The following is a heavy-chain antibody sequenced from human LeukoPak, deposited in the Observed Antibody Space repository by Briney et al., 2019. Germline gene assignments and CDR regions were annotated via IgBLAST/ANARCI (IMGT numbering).Heavy chain of an antibody. V-gene: IGHV3-30*02. CDR1: GFTFSSSG. CDR3: ARDQGYFDSSGYQYYFDS. D-gene: IGHD3-22*01. J-gene: IGHJ4*02. Sequence: GGSLRLSCAASGFTFSSSGMHWVRQAPGKGLEWVAFIRFDGTNEYYIDSVKGRLTISRDNSKNTLYLQMNSLRTEDAAVFYCARDQGYFDSSGYQYYFDSWGRGTLVTVSS. CDR2: IRFDGTNE.